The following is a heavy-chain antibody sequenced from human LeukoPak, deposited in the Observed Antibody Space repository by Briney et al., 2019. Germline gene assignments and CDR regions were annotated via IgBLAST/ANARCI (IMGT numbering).Heavy chain of an antibody. Sequence: GGSLRLSCAASGFPFSSYAMSWVRQAPGKGLEWVSAISASGGSTYYADSVKGRFTISRDNSQNTLYLQVNSLRAEDTAVYYCAKGLVPAAIRVVDYWGQGTLVTVSS. J-gene: IGHJ4*02. D-gene: IGHD2-2*01. CDR3: AKGLVPAAIRVVDY. CDR1: GFPFSSYA. CDR2: ISASGGST. V-gene: IGHV3-23*01.